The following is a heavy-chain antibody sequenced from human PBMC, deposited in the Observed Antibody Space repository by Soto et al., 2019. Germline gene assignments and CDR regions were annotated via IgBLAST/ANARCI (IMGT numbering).Heavy chain of an antibody. CDR3: VGGQYYFDY. J-gene: IGHJ4*02. D-gene: IGHD3-10*01. V-gene: IGHV3-30*03. CDR1: GFPFTSYG. Sequence: QVQLVESGGGVVQPGRSLRLSCAASGFPFTSYGMHWVREGPDKGLEWVAIISDDGSDKYYAGSVKGRFTISRDNSKNTLYLQVNSLRPEDTALYYCVGGQYYFDYRGQGTLVIVSS. CDR2: ISDDGSDK.